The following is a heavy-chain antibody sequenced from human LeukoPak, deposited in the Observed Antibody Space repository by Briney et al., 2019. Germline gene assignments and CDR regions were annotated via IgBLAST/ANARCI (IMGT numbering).Heavy chain of an antibody. CDR3: ARGDGGYYYGMDV. V-gene: IGHV3-48*03. CDR1: GFTFSSYE. CDR2: ISSSGSTI. Sequence: GGSLGLSCADSGFTFSSYEMNWVRQAPGKGLEWISYISSSGSTIYYADSVKGRFTTSRDNAKNSLYLQLNSLRAEDTAVYYCARGDGGYYYGMDVWGKGTTVTVSS. D-gene: IGHD2-21*01. J-gene: IGHJ6*04.